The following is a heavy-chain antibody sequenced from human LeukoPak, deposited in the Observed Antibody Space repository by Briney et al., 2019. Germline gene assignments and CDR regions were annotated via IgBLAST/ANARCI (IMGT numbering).Heavy chain of an antibody. J-gene: IGHJ6*03. CDR1: GGSISSGSYY. Sequence: SQTLSLTCTVSGGSISSGSYYWSWIRQPAGKGLEWIGRIYTSGSTNYNPSLKSRVTISVDTSKNQFSLKLSSVTPADTAVYYCARGGRNYDFWSGPPPNYMDVWGKGTTVTVSS. CDR3: ARGGRNYDFWSGPPPNYMDV. CDR2: IYTSGST. V-gene: IGHV4-61*02. D-gene: IGHD3-3*01.